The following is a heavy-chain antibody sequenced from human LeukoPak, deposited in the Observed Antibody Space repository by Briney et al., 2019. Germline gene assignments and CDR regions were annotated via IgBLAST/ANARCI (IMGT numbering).Heavy chain of an antibody. D-gene: IGHD2-2*01. CDR3: ARDQGYCTSATCRGDAFDV. J-gene: IGHJ3*01. CDR1: GFTFTTYW. V-gene: IGHV3-7*01. CDR2: IKQDGGEK. Sequence: PGGSLRLSCAASGFTFTTYWMTWVRQAPGKGLEWVAKIKQDGGEKYYVDSVKGRFTISRDNAKNSLSLQMNSLRAEDTAVYCCARDQGYCTSATCRGDAFDVWGQGSMVSVSS.